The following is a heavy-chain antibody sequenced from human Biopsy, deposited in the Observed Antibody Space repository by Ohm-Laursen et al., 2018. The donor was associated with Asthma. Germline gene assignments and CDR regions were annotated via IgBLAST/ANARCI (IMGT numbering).Heavy chain of an antibody. CDR1: DGSVSSGSYY. V-gene: IGHV4-61*01. CDR2: ISYSGST. Sequence: PSETLSLTCTVSDGSVSSGSYYWSWIRQPPGKGLAWVSYISYSGSTDYNPSLKSRLTISMDTSKNQFSLKLSSVTAADTAVYYCARVPTTLRYFDLWGRGTLVTVSS. D-gene: IGHD2-15*01. CDR3: ARVPTTLRYFDL. J-gene: IGHJ2*01.